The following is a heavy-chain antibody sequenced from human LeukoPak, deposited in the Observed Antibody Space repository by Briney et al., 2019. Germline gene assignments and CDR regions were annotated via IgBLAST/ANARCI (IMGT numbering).Heavy chain of an antibody. CDR3: VRERLTPRLGGDAYFYMDV. D-gene: IGHD4-17*01. V-gene: IGHV6-1*01. J-gene: IGHJ6*03. Sequence: SQTLSLTCAISGDSVLSNSSTWNWIRQSPSRGLEWLGRTYYWSKWYNDYAPSLKSRLTIDRDTSKNHFSLQLSSVTPEDTAIYFCVRERLTPRLGGDAYFYMDVWGKGTTVIVS. CDR2: TYYWSKWYN. CDR1: GDSVLSNSST.